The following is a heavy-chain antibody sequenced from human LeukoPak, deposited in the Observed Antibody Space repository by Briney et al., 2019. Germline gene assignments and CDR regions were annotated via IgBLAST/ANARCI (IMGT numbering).Heavy chain of an antibody. J-gene: IGHJ4*02. Sequence: GESLRLSCAASGFTFSSYAMSWLRQAPGKGLEWVLAISGSGGSTYYADSVKGRFTISRDNSKNTLYLQMNSLRAEDTAVYYCAKGSGSSGRGIDYWGQGTLVTVSS. D-gene: IGHD1-26*01. CDR1: GFTFSSYA. CDR2: ISGSGGST. CDR3: AKGSGSSGRGIDY. V-gene: IGHV3-23*01.